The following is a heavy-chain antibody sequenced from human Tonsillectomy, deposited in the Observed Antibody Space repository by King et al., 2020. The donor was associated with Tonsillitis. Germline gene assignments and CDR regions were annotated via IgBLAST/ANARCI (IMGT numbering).Heavy chain of an antibody. V-gene: IGHV3-30*04. J-gene: IGHJ3*02. CDR2: ISFDGSKI. Sequence: HVQLVESGGGVVQPGTSLRLSCAASGFTFSNYAMHWVRQAPGKGLEWLAVISFDGSKIYYGDSVEGRITISRDNSKNTLFLQVSSLRAEDTALYYCARVKSTKNAFDIWGQGTMITVSS. CDR3: ARVKSTKNAFDI. D-gene: IGHD2-2*01. CDR1: GFTFSNYA.